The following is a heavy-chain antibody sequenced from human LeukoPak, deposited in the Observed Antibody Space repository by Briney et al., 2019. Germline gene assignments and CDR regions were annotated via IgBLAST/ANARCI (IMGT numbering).Heavy chain of an antibody. CDR1: GFTFNNAW. D-gene: IGHD6-6*01. V-gene: IGHV3-15*01. CDR2: IKRKTDGGTI. CDR3: AKDGTGYSSSSYPDY. J-gene: IGHJ4*02. Sequence: GGSLRLSCATSGFTFNNAWMSWVRQAPGKGLEWVGRIKRKTDGGTIDYAAPVKGRFSISRDNSKNTLYLQMNSLRAEDTAVYYCAKDGTGYSSSSYPDYWGQGTLVTVSS.